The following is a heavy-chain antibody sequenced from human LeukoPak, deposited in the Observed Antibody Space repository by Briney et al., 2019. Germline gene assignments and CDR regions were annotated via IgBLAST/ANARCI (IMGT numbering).Heavy chain of an antibody. CDR2: TNHSGST. V-gene: IGHV4-34*01. Sequence: SETLSLTCAVYGGSFSGYYWSWIRQPPGKGLEWIGETNHSGSTNHNPSLKSRVTISVDTSKNQFSRKLSSVTAADTAVYYCARVRGSGWGRYFDLWGRGTLVTVSS. CDR3: ARVRGSGWGRYFDL. CDR1: GGSFSGYY. D-gene: IGHD6-19*01. J-gene: IGHJ2*01.